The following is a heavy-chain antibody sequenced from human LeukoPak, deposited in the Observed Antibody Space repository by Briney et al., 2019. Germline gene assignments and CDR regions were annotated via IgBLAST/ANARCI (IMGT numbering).Heavy chain of an antibody. J-gene: IGHJ4*02. CDR2: IYYSGST. CDR1: GGSISSSSYY. CDR3: ATHASGYSSGWYGDFDY. V-gene: IGHV4-39*01. Sequence: SETLSLTCTVSGGSISSSSYYWGWIRQPPGKGLEWIGSIYYSGSTYYNPSLKSRVTIFVDTSKNQFSLKLSSVTAADTAVYYCATHASGYSSGWYGDFDYWGQGTLVTVSS. D-gene: IGHD6-19*01.